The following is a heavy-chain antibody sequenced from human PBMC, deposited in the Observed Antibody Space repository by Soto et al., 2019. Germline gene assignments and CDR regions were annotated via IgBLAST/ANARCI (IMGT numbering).Heavy chain of an antibody. J-gene: IGHJ5*02. CDR3: AKWHTLDP. CDR1: GVSITNSGW. V-gene: IGHV4-4*02. CDR2: VHDSGNT. D-gene: IGHD5-12*01. Sequence: PSETLSLTCSVSGVSITNSGWWSWVRQPPGKGLEWMGEVHDSGNTNYNPSLKGRVTMSVDKSKNQLSFLLTSVTAADTAMYYCAKWHTLDPWGRGNLVTVSS.